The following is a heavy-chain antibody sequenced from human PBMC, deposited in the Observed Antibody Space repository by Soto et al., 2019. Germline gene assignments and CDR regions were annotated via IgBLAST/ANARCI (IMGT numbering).Heavy chain of an antibody. J-gene: IGHJ4*02. CDR3: AKVTVGASPDY. V-gene: IGHV3-30*18. D-gene: IGHD1-26*01. CDR1: GFTFSSYG. CDR2: ISYDGSNK. Sequence: QVQLVESGGGVVQPGRSLRLSCAASGFTFSSYGMHWVRQAPGKGLEWVAVISYDGSNKYYADSVKGRFTISRDNSKNALYLQMSSLRAEDRAVCYCAKVTVGASPDYWGQGTLVTVSS.